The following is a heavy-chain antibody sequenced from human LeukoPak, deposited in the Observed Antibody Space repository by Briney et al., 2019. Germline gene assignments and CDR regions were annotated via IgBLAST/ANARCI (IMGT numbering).Heavy chain of an antibody. Sequence: GGSLRLSCAASGFTFSSYWMHWVRQAPGKGLVWVSRINSDGSSTSYADSVKGRFTISRDNAKNTLYLQMNSLRAEDTAVYYCARVDTAMVPYYYYGMDVWGQGTTVTVSS. D-gene: IGHD5-18*01. CDR1: GFTFSSYW. CDR2: INSDGSST. V-gene: IGHV3-74*01. J-gene: IGHJ6*02. CDR3: ARVDTAMVPYYYYGMDV.